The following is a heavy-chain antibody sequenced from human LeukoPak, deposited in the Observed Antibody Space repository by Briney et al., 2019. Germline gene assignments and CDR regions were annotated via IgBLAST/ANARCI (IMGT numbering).Heavy chain of an antibody. J-gene: IGHJ6*02. CDR2: IHYSGST. Sequence: SETLSLTCTVSGGSISSYYWNWIRQPPGKGLEWIGYIHYSGSTNYDPSLKSRVTMSVDTSMNQVSLKLSSVTAADTALYYCARARDSGSSRYYYYYGLDVWGQGTTVTVSS. V-gene: IGHV4-59*01. CDR1: GGSISSYY. CDR3: ARARDSGSSRYYYYYGLDV. D-gene: IGHD1-26*01.